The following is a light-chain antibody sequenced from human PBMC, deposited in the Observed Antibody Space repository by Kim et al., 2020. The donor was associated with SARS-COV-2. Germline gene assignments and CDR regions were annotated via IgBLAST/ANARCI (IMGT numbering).Light chain of an antibody. CDR3: QSYDNDNPVI. CDR1: SGSIASSF. Sequence: KTVTISCTRSSGSIASSFVQWYQQRPGSAPTTVIFEDKLRASGVPYRFAGSIDTSSNSASLIISGLMTEDEADYYCQSYDNDNPVIFGGGTQLTVL. V-gene: IGLV6-57*03. CDR2: EDK. J-gene: IGLJ2*01.